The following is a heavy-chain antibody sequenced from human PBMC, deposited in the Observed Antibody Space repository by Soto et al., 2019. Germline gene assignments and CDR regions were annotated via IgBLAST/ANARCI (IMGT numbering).Heavy chain of an antibody. CDR2: ISGSGGST. CDR1: GFTFSSYA. V-gene: IGHV3-23*01. Sequence: GGSLRLSCAASGFTFSSYAMSWVRQAPGKGLEWVSAISGSGGSTYYADSVKGRFTTSRDNSKNTLYLQMNSLRAEDTAVYYCAKGRDYYDSSGYYSNFDYWGQGTLVTVSS. J-gene: IGHJ4*02. D-gene: IGHD3-22*01. CDR3: AKGRDYYDSSGYYSNFDY.